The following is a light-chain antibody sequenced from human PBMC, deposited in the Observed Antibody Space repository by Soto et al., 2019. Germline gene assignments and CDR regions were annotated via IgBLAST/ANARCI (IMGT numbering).Light chain of an antibody. CDR3: QQSGISPWT. V-gene: IGKV3-20*01. CDR2: AAS. CDR1: QSVSSSY. J-gene: IGKJ1*01. Sequence: EMVLSHSPGTLSLSPGEGATLSCRASQSVSSSYLVWHQQKPGQAPRLLIYAASRRATGIPDRFSGSGSGTDFTLTISRLEPEDFAVYYCQQSGISPWTFGQGSKVDIK.